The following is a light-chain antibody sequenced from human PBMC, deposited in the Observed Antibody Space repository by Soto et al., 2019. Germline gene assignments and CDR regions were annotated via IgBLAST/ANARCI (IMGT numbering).Light chain of an antibody. V-gene: IGKV3-15*01. J-gene: IGKJ1*01. CDR1: QSVRSD. CDR2: DAS. CDR3: QQYNNWPRT. Sequence: ETVMTQSPVALSVSPGERATLSSRASQSVRSDLAWYRQKPGQAPRLLIYDASTRATGIPDRFSGSGSGTEFTLTISSLQSEDFAVYFCQQYNNWPRTFGHGTKVEIK.